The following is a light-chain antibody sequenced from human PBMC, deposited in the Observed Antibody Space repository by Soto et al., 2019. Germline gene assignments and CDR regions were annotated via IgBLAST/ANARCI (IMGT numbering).Light chain of an antibody. J-gene: IGKJ5*01. Sequence: FTQSPATLSVSPGESVTITCRASQVISTSLAWYQVKPGKAPKLLIYAASTLESGVPSRFSATVSGTEFSLTITSLQPEDFATYYCQQLFDSPITFGQGTRLEI. V-gene: IGKV1-9*01. CDR1: QVISTS. CDR2: AAS. CDR3: QQLFDSPIT.